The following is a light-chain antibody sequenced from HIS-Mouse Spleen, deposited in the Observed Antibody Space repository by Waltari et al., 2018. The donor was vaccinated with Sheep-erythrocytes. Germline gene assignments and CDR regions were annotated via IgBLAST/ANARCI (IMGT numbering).Light chain of an antibody. CDR3: QQSYSTPRT. CDR1: QSISSY. J-gene: IGKJ1*01. Sequence: DIQMTQSPSSLSASVGDRVTITCRASQSISSYLNWYQQKPGKDPKLLIYAASSLQSGGTSRFSGSGSGTDFTLPISSLQPADFATYYCQQSYSTPRTFGQGTKVEIK. CDR2: AAS. V-gene: IGKV1-39*01.